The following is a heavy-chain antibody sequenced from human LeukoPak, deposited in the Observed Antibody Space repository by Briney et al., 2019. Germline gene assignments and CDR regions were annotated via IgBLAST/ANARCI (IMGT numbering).Heavy chain of an antibody. J-gene: IGHJ4*02. D-gene: IGHD6-6*01. Sequence: GRSLRLSCAASGFTFSSYGMHWVRQAPGKGLEWVAVISYDGSNKYYADSVKGRFTISRDNSKNTLYLQMNSLRAEDTAVYYCAKSGFRLPGNYFDYWGQGTLVTVSS. CDR2: ISYDGSNK. CDR3: AKSGFRLPGNYFDY. CDR1: GFTFSSYG. V-gene: IGHV3-30*18.